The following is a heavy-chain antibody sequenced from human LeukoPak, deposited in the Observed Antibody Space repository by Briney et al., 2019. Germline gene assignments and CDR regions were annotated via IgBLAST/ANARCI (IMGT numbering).Heavy chain of an antibody. CDR1: GFNFRSYS. D-gene: IGHD5-18*01. J-gene: IGHJ4*02. CDR3: ARGGGYSYGTFFDY. CDR2: ITSSRYI. Sequence: KTGGSLRLSCAASGFNFRSYSMNWVRHAPGKGLEWVSSITSSRYIYDSASVKGRFIISRDNSKNSLYLQMDSLRAEDTAVYYCARGGGYSYGTFFDYWGQGSLVTVSS. V-gene: IGHV3-21*01.